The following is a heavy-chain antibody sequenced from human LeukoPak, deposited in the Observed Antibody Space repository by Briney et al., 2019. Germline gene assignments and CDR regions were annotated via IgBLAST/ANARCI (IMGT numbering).Heavy chain of an antibody. CDR2: IKQDGSEK. CDR3: ARSEY. J-gene: IGHJ4*02. V-gene: IGHV3-7*01. Sequence: RGSLRLSCAASGFTVSSYWMSWVRQAPGKGLEWVANIKQDGSEKYYVDSVKGRFTIYRDNAKNSLYLQMNSLRAEDTAVYYCARSEYWGQGTLVTVSS. CDR1: GFTVSSYW. D-gene: IGHD1-14*01.